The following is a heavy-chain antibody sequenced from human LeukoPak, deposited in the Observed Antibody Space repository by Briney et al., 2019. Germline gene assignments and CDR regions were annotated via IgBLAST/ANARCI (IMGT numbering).Heavy chain of an antibody. J-gene: IGHJ4*02. CDR3: ASHITIFGVVISAY. D-gene: IGHD3-3*01. CDR2: INPNSGGT. CDR1: GYTFTGYY. Sequence: ASVKVSCKASGYTFTGYYMHWVRQAPGQGPEWMGWINPNSGGTNYAQKFQGRVTMTRDTSISTAYMELSRLRSDDTAVYYCASHITIFGVVISAYWGQGTLVTVSS. V-gene: IGHV1-2*02.